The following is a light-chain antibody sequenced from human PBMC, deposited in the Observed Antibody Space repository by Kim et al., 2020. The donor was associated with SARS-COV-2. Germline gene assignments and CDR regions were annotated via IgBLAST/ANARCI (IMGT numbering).Light chain of an antibody. Sequence: DIQMTQSLSTLSASVGDRVTITCRASQSISSWLAWYQQKLGKAPMLLIYDASSLKSGVPSRFSGSGSGTEFTLTISSLQPDDFATYYCQHNNSYTRTFGQGTKVDIK. CDR2: DAS. J-gene: IGKJ1*01. V-gene: IGKV1-5*01. CDR1: QSISSW. CDR3: QHNNSYTRT.